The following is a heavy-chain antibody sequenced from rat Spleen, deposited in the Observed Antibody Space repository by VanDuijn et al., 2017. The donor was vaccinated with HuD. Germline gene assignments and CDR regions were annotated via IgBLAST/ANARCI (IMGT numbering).Heavy chain of an antibody. CDR1: GFSLTSYT. V-gene: IGHV2-6*01. D-gene: IGHD1-9*01. CDR2: ISSGGTS. J-gene: IGHJ2*01. Sequence: QVQLKESGPGLVQPSQTLSLTCTVSGFSLTSYTLSWVRQPPGKGLEWIAAISSGGTSYYNSVLNPRLSISRDISKSQLLLKMNSLQTEDTATYYCAREGKYGYNSFDYWGQGVMVTVSS. CDR3: AREGKYGYNSFDY.